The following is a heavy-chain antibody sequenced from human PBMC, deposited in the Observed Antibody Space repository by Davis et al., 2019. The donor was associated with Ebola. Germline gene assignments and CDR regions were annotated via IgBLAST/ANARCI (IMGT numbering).Heavy chain of an antibody. CDR1: GFTFSSYW. J-gene: IGHJ5*02. Sequence: GESLKISCAASGFTFSSYWMHWVRQAPGKGLVWVSRINSDGSSTSYADSVKGRFTISRDNAKNTLYLQMNSLRAEDRAVYYCARDRGWSKGFDPWGQGTLVTVSS. V-gene: IGHV3-74*01. D-gene: IGHD1-26*01. CDR3: ARDRGWSKGFDP. CDR2: INSDGSST.